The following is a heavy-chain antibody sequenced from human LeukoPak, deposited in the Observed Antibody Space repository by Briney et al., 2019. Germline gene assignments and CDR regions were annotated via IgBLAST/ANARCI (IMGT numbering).Heavy chain of an antibody. V-gene: IGHV4-4*07. Sequence: SETLSLTCIVSGGSISGKYWSWIRQPAGKGLEWIFCINTSVNTNYNPSLKSRVTMSAETSRNQSSLELTSVTAADTAVYYCARGDYYYDSSPRLYYFDYWGQGTLVTVSS. CDR3: ARGDYYYDSSPRLYYFDY. D-gene: IGHD3-22*01. CDR2: INTSVNT. CDR1: GGSISGKY. J-gene: IGHJ4*02.